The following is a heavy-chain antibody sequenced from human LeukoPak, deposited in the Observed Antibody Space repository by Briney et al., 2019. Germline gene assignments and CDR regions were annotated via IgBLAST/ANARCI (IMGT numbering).Heavy chain of an antibody. D-gene: IGHD6-19*01. CDR1: GGSISSYY. CDR2: IYYSGST. Sequence: SETLSLTCTVSGGSISSYYWSWIRQPPGKGLEWIGFIYYSGSTNYNPSLKSRVTISVDTSKNQFSLKLSSVTAADTAMYYCARAAEYSSGWYLFDFWGQGILVTVSA. CDR3: ARAAEYSSGWYLFDF. V-gene: IGHV4-59*12. J-gene: IGHJ4*02.